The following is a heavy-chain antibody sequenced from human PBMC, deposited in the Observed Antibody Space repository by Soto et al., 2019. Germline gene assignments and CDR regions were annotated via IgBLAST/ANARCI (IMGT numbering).Heavy chain of an antibody. D-gene: IGHD3-22*01. Sequence: SETLSLTCTVSGGSISSGDYYWSWIRQPPGKGLEWIGYIYYSGSTYYNPSLKSRVTISVDTSKNQFSLKLSSVTAADTAVYYCAREKNNYYDSSGYNWFDPWGQGTLVTVSS. CDR1: GGSISSGDYY. CDR2: IYYSGST. J-gene: IGHJ5*02. CDR3: AREKNNYYDSSGYNWFDP. V-gene: IGHV4-30-4*01.